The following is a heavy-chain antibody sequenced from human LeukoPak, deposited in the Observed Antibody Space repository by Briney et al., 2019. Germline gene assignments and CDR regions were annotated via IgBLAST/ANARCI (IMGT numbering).Heavy chain of an antibody. CDR3: TIDRRWELESYC. CDR2: IKSKTDGGTS. J-gene: IGHJ4*02. V-gene: IGHV3-15*01. CDR1: GFTFSDTW. Sequence: GGSLRLSCAASGFTFSDTWMSWVRQPPGKGLEWLGRIKSKTDGGTSDYTGSVKDRFIILRDDSKNTLYLQMNSLKTEDTAVYYCTIDRRWELESYCWGQGALVTVSS. D-gene: IGHD1-26*01.